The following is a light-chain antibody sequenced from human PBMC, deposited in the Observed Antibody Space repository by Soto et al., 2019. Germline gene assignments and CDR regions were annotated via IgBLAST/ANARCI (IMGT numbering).Light chain of an antibody. Sequence: EIVLTQFPATLSLSPGDGATLSCRASQSVSGYLAWYQQKRGQAPRLLIYDSSNRATGIPARFSGSGSGTDFSLIISSLEPEDFAVYYCQQRSVWPLTFGGGTKVDIK. V-gene: IGKV3-11*01. CDR1: QSVSGY. CDR3: QQRSVWPLT. J-gene: IGKJ4*01. CDR2: DSS.